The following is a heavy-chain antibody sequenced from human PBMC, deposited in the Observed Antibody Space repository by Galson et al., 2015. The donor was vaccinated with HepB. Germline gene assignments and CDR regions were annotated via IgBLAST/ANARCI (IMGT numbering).Heavy chain of an antibody. CDR1: GFTFSSYG. V-gene: IGHV3-33*01. CDR3: ARDEGDEIFDY. Sequence: SLRLSCAASGFTFSSYGMHWVRQAPGKGLEWVAVIWYDGSNKYYADSVKGRFTISRDNSKNTLYLQMNSLRAEDTAVYYCARDEGDEIFDYWGQGTLVTVSS. D-gene: IGHD3-10*01. CDR2: IWYDGSNK. J-gene: IGHJ4*02.